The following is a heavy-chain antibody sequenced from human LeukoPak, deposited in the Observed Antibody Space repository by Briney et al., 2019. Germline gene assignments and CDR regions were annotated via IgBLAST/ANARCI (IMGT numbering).Heavy chain of an antibody. CDR2: ISSSSSMI. V-gene: IGHV3-48*02. D-gene: IGHD4-17*01. J-gene: IGHJ4*02. Sequence: QPGGSLRLSCEGSGFTFRNYGMHWVRQAPGKGLEWVSYISSSSSMIYYAGSVKGRFTISRDNAKNSLYLQMKSLRDEDTAIYYCARDYGDLPARVPYFDYWGQGTLVTVSS. CDR3: ARDYGDLPARVPYFDY. CDR1: GFTFRNYG.